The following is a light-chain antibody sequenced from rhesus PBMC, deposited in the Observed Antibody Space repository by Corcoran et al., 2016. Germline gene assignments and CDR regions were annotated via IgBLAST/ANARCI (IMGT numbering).Light chain of an antibody. Sequence: DIQMTQSPSSLSASVGDRVTITCQASQGIMNNLAWYQQKPGKVPKLLIYTASTLQSGVPSRFSGSGSGTDFTLTITSLQPEDFATYYCQHGYFIPNFGQGTRVEIK. CDR3: QHGYFIPN. CDR1: QGIMNN. CDR2: TAS. V-gene: IGKV1-25*01. J-gene: IGKJ2*01.